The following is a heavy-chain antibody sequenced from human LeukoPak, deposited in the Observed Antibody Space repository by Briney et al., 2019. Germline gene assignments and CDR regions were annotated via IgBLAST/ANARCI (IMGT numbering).Heavy chain of an antibody. J-gene: IGHJ4*02. CDR1: GFTFSSYA. CDR3: ATVRIVVVPAARALDY. D-gene: IGHD2-2*01. Sequence: GGSLRLSCAASGFTFSSYAMHWVRQAPGKGLEWVANIKQDGSEKYYVDSVKGRFTISRDNAKKSVYLQMNSLRAEDTAVYYCATVRIVVVPAARALDYWGQGTLVTVSS. CDR2: IKQDGSEK. V-gene: IGHV3-7*01.